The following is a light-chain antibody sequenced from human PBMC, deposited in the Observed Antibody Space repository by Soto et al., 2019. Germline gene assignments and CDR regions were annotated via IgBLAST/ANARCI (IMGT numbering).Light chain of an antibody. CDR2: GAS. J-gene: IGKJ5*01. CDR1: QSVSNNY. CDR3: QQYGSSPT. Sequence: EIVFTQSPGXLSCSPXXXXXXSWXASQSVSNNYLAWYQQKPGQAPRRLIYGASSRATGIPDRFSGSGSGADFTLTISRLEPEDFAVYYCQQYGSSPTFGEGTRLEIK. V-gene: IGKV3-20*01.